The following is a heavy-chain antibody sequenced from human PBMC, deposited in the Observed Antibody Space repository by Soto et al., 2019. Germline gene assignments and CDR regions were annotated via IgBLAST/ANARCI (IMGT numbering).Heavy chain of an antibody. Sequence: PGGSLRLSCAASGSTFSRYGMHWVRQAPGKGLEWVALIWNDGIRKVYVDSVKGRFTISRDNSKNTLDLQMNSLRAEDTAVYYCARDDDYEANAFDYWGPGTLVTVSS. CDR1: GSTFSRYG. CDR2: IWNDGIRK. D-gene: IGHD3-22*01. CDR3: ARDDDYEANAFDY. J-gene: IGHJ4*02. V-gene: IGHV3-33*01.